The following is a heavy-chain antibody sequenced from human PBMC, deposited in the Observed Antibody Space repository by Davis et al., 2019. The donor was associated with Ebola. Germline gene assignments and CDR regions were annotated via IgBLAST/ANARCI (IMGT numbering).Heavy chain of an antibody. CDR3: ARGRLLEWPPTFYGLDV. V-gene: IGHV4-59*01. D-gene: IGHD3-3*01. J-gene: IGHJ6*04. Sequence: ESLKISCAASGFIFSSYVMSWLRQPPGKGLEWIGYIYYSGSTNYNPSLKSRVTISVDTSKNQFSLKLSSVTAADTAVYYCARGRLLEWPPTFYGLDVWGKGTTVTVSS. CDR2: IYYSGST. CDR1: GFIFSSYV.